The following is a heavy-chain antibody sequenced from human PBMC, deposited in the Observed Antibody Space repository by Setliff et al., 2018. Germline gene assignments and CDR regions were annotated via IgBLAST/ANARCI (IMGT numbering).Heavy chain of an antibody. CDR3: AKDMYGSGSYAVGGYFDY. CDR1: GFTFSSYG. J-gene: IGHJ4*02. CDR2: IRYDGSNK. Sequence: PGGSLRLSCAASGFTFSSYGMHWVRQAPGKGLEWVAFIRYDGSNKYYADSVKGRFTISRDNSKNTLYLQMNSLGAEDTAVYYCAKDMYGSGSYAVGGYFDYWGQGTQVTVSS. D-gene: IGHD3-10*01. V-gene: IGHV3-30*02.